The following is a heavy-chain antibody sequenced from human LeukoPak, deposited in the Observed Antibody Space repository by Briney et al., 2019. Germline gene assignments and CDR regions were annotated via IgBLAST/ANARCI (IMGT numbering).Heavy chain of an antibody. D-gene: IGHD3-22*01. CDR3: AKGQYYDSSGYYWAPFDY. V-gene: IGHV3-23*01. CDR1: GFTFSSYA. Sequence: GGSLRLSGAASGFTFSSYAMHWVRQAPGKGLEWVSAISGSGGSTYYADSVKGRFTISRDNSKNTLYLQMNSLRAEDTAVYYCAKGQYYDSSGYYWAPFDYWGQGTLVTVSS. CDR2: ISGSGGST. J-gene: IGHJ4*02.